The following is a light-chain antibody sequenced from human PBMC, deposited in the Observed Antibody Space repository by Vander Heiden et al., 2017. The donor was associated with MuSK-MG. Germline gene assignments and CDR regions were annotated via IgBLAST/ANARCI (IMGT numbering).Light chain of an antibody. CDR2: EAS. CDR1: QSVSSY. V-gene: IGKV3-11*01. J-gene: IGKJ4*01. CDR3: QQLRT. Sequence: EIVLTQSPATLSLSPGERATLSCRASQSVSSYLAGDQQKPGQAPRLLIYEASNRATGIKDRFSGSGSGTDFTRTSSSIEPDDFEGNDGQQLRTFGGGTKVXIK.